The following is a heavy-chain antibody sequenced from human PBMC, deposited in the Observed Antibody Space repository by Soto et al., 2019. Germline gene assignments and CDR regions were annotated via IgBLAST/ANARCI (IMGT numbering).Heavy chain of an antibody. Sequence: GGSLRLSCAASGFTFSSYAMSRVRQAPGKELEWVSAISGSGGSTYYADSVKGRFTISRDNSKNTLYLQMNSLRAEDTAVYYCAKGNDFWSGYYPDPWGQGTLVTVSS. CDR2: ISGSGGST. CDR1: GFTFSSYA. CDR3: AKGNDFWSGYYPDP. V-gene: IGHV3-23*01. D-gene: IGHD3-3*01. J-gene: IGHJ5*02.